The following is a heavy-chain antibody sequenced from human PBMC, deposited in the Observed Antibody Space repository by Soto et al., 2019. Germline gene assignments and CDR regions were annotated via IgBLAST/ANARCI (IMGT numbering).Heavy chain of an antibody. J-gene: IGHJ6*02. V-gene: IGHV4-38-2*01. Sequence: SETLSLTCAVSGYSIRSGYFWGWIRQPPGKGLEWIGSMYHSGITHYNLSLKSRVTISVDTSKNQVSLKLSSATAADTAVYYCARSMYSTSAQLYYGMDVWGQGTTVTVS. CDR2: MYHSGIT. CDR1: GYSIRSGYF. CDR3: ARSMYSTSAQLYYGMDV. D-gene: IGHD6-6*01.